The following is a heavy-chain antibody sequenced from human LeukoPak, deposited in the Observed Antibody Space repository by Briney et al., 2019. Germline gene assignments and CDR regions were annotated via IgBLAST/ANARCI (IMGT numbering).Heavy chain of an antibody. CDR3: WGYDRWGMDV. CDR2: IYYSGST. D-gene: IGHD2-15*01. J-gene: IGHJ6*03. Sequence: SETLSLTCTVSGGSISSSSYYWGWIRQPPGKGLEWIGSIYYSGSTYYNPSLKSRVTISVDTSKNQFSLKLSSVTAADTAVYYCWGYDRWGMDVWGKGTTVTISS. V-gene: IGHV4-39*07. CDR1: GGSISSSSYY.